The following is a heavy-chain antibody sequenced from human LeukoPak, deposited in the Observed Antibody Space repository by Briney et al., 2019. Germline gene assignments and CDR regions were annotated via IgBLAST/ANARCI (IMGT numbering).Heavy chain of an antibody. CDR1: GYTFTSYG. V-gene: IGHV1-18*01. D-gene: IGHD3-10*01. Sequence: ASVKVSCKASGYTFTSYGISWVRQAPGQGLEWMGWISAYNGNTNYAQKLQGRVTMTTDTSTSTAYMELRSLRSDDTAVYYCARVGPDYYGSGSYSWFDPWGQGTLVTVSS. CDR3: ARVGPDYYGSGSYSWFDP. J-gene: IGHJ5*02. CDR2: ISAYNGNT.